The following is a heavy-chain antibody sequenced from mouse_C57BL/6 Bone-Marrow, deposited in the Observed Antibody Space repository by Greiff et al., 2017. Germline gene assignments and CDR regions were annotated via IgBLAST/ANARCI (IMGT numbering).Heavy chain of an antibody. CDR1: GFTFSDYY. V-gene: IGHV5-16*01. CDR2: INYDGSST. Sequence: EVQRVESEGGLVQPGSSMKLSCTASGFTFSDYYMAWVRQVPEKGLEWVANINYDGSSTYYLDSLKSRFIISRDNAKNILYLPMSSLKSEDTATYYCARDQGAMDYWGQGTSVTVSS. J-gene: IGHJ4*01. CDR3: ARDQGAMDY. D-gene: IGHD3-2*02.